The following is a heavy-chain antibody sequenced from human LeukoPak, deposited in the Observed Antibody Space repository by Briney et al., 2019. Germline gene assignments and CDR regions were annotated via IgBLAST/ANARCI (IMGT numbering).Heavy chain of an antibody. V-gene: IGHV3-48*01. CDR1: GFTFSSYN. CDR3: AKGGYYDSSGYLDY. D-gene: IGHD3-22*01. J-gene: IGHJ4*02. Sequence: GGSLRLSCAASGFTFSSYNMDWVRQAPGKGLEWVSYISSSSYTIYYADSVKGRFTISRDNAKNSLYLQMNSLRAEDTAVYYFAKGGYYDSSGYLDYWGQGTLVTVSS. CDR2: ISSSSYTI.